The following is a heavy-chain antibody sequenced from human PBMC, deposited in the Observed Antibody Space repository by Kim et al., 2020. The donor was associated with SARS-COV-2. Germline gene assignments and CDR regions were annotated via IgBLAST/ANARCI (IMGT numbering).Heavy chain of an antibody. CDR2: IYYSGST. Sequence: SETLSLTCTVSGGSISSSSYHWGWIRQPPGKGLEWIGNIYYSGSTYYNPSLKSRITMSLDTSKNQFSLRLSSVTAADTAVYYCAHIATTGIKVNWFDPWGQGTLVTVSS. D-gene: IGHD6-13*01. CDR1: GGSISSSSYH. J-gene: IGHJ5*02. CDR3: AHIATTGIKVNWFDP. V-gene: IGHV4-39*01.